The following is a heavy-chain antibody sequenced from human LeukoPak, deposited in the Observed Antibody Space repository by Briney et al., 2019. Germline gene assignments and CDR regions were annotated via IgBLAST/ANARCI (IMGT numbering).Heavy chain of an antibody. V-gene: IGHV3-49*04. CDR3: TRGSSSGWYWTYYFDY. CDR1: GFTFGDYA. D-gene: IGHD6-19*01. J-gene: IGHJ4*02. CDR2: IRGKAYGGTT. Sequence: AGGSLRLSCTASGFTFGDYAMSWVRQAPGKGLEWVGFIRGKAYGGTTEYAASVKGRFTISRDDSKSIAYLQMNSLKTEDTAVYYCTRGSSSGWYWTYYFDYWGQGTLVTVSS.